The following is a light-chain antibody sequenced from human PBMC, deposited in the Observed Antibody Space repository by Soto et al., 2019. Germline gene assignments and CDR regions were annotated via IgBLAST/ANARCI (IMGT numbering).Light chain of an antibody. CDR2: GAS. Sequence: ELVLSQSPATLSVSTGERATLSFRASQTVSNNLAWYQQKPGQAPRLLIYGASNRATGIPDRFSGSGSGTDFTLTISRLEPQDFAVYYCQQYGSSGTFGQGTKVDIK. J-gene: IGKJ1*01. CDR1: QTVSNN. CDR3: QQYGSSGT. V-gene: IGKV3-20*01.